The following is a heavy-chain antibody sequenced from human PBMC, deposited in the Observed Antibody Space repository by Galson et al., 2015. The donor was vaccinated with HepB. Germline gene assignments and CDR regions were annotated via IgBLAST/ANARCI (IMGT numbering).Heavy chain of an antibody. V-gene: IGHV1-2*06. CDR2: INPNSGGT. J-gene: IGHJ4*02. Sequence: QSGAEVKKPGESLKISCKASGYTFTSYGISWVRQAPGQGLEWMGRINPNSGGTNYAQKFQGRVTMTRDTSISTAYMELSRLRSDDTAVYYCARGTLDTAKRPPYYDYIWGSPGGYWGQGTLVTVSS. CDR3: ARGTLDTAKRPPYYDYIWGSPGGY. CDR1: GYTFTSYG. D-gene: IGHD3-16*01.